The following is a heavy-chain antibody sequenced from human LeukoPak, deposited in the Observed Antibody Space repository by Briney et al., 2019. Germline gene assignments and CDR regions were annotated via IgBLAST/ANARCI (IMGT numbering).Heavy chain of an antibody. Sequence: PSETLSLTCTVSGGSISSSSYYWRWIRQPPGTGLEWLGYIYYSGSTNYNPSLKSRVTISVDTSKNQFSLKLSSVTAADTAVYYCARVSGYDWESSYDYWGQGTLVTVSS. D-gene: IGHD5-12*01. CDR3: ARVSGYDWESSYDY. V-gene: IGHV4-61*01. J-gene: IGHJ4*02. CDR2: IYYSGST. CDR1: GGSISSSSYY.